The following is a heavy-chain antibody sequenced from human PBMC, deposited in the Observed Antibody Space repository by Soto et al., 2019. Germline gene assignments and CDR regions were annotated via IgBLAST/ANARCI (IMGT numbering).Heavy chain of an antibody. CDR2: IIPIFGTA. V-gene: IGHV1-69*13. J-gene: IGHJ6*02. CDR3: AIPFSSGWSYYGMDV. Sequence: SVKVSCKASGGTFSSYAISWVRQAPGQGLEWMGGIIPIFGTANYAQKLQGRVTITAGESTSTAYMELSSLRSEDTAVYYCAIPFSSGWSYYGMDVWGRGTTVTVSS. D-gene: IGHD6-19*01. CDR1: GGTFSSYA.